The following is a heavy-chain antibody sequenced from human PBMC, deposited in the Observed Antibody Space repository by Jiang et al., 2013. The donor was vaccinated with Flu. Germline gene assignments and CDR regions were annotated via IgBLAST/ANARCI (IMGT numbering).Heavy chain of an antibody. J-gene: IGHJ6*02. D-gene: IGHD6-6*01. CDR3: ARDIGRAARGFYYYYGMDV. CDR1: GDSVSSNSAA. V-gene: IGHV6-1*01. CDR2: TYYRSKWYN. Sequence: QTLSLTCAISGDSVSSNSAAWNWIRQSPSRGLEWLGRTYYRSKWYNDYAVSVKSRITINPDTSKNQFSLQLNSVTPEDTAVYYCARDIGRAARGFYYYYGMDVWGQGTTVTVS.